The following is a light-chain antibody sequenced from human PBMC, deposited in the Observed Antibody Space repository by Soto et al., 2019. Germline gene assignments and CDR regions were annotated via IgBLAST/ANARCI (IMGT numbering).Light chain of an antibody. CDR1: ESISRH. CDR2: AAS. CDR3: QQSYSTPSIT. V-gene: IGKV1-39*01. Sequence: DIQMTQFPSSLSAFVGDRVTITCRASESISRHLNWYQQKPGKAPKLLIYAASSLQNGVPSRFSGGGSGTDFTLTISNLQPADFATYYCQQSYSTPSITFGQGTRLEIK. J-gene: IGKJ5*01.